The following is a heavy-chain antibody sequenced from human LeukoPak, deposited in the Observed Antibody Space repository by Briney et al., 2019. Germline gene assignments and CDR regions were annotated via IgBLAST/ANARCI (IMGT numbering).Heavy chain of an antibody. CDR3: AVDYYDSRSGVGY. J-gene: IGHJ4*02. D-gene: IGHD3-22*01. V-gene: IGHV4-39*01. CDR2: IYYSGST. Sequence: SETLSLTCTVSGGSISSSSYYWGWIRQPPGKGLEWIGSIYYSGSTYYNPSLKSRVTISVDTSKNQFSLKLSSVTAADTAVYYCAVDYYDSRSGVGYWGQGTLVTVSS. CDR1: GGSISSSSYY.